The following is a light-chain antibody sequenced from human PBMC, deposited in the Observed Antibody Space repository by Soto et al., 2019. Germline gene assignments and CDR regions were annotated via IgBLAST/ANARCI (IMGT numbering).Light chain of an antibody. Sequence: QSVLTQPASVSGSPGQSITISCTGTSSDVGGYNYVSWYQQHPGKAPKLMIYEVSNRPSGVSNRFSGSKSGNTASLTISGFQAEDEADYFCRSYTSNSIDYVFGTGTKLTVL. CDR3: RSYTSNSIDYV. CDR2: EVS. V-gene: IGLV2-14*01. CDR1: SSDVGGYNY. J-gene: IGLJ1*01.